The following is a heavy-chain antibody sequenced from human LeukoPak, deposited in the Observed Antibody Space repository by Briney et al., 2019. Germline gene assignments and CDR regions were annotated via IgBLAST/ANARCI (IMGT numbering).Heavy chain of an antibody. CDR3: ARDGVAYYDSSGYYYFQH. CDR1: GYTFTGYY. D-gene: IGHD3-22*01. J-gene: IGHJ1*01. Sequence: ASVKVSCKASGYTFTGYYMHWVRHAPGQGLEWMGWINPNSGGTNYAQKFQGRVTMTRDTSISTAYMELSRLRSDDTAVYYCARDGVAYYDSSGYYYFQHCGQGTLVTVSS. CDR2: INPNSGGT. V-gene: IGHV1-2*02.